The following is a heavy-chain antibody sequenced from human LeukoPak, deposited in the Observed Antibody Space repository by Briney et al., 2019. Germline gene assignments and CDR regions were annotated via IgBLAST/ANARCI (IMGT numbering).Heavy chain of an antibody. D-gene: IGHD2-21*02. J-gene: IGHJ4*02. CDR1: GYTFTDYY. CDR3: ARVGSAYCGGDCYSWFY. V-gene: IGHV1-2*02. Sequence: GASVKVSCKASGYTFTDYYMHWVRQAPGQGLEWMGWINPNSGDTNYAQKFQGRVTMTRDTSISTAYMELSRLRSDDTAVYYCARVGSAYCGGDCYSWFYWGQGTLVTVSS. CDR2: INPNSGDT.